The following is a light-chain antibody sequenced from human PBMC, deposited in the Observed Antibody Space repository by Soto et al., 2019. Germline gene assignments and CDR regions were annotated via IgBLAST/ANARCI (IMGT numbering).Light chain of an antibody. CDR1: SRDIGAYNL. CDR3: STYTSRSTLV. Sequence: QSALTQPASVSGSPGQSITISCSGTSRDIGAYNLVSWYQQHPGKAPKLLIYEVRNRPSGISYRFFGSKSGTTASLTISSLLPEDEAYYYCSTYTSRSTLVFGGGTKLTVL. V-gene: IGLV2-14*01. J-gene: IGLJ2*01. CDR2: EVR.